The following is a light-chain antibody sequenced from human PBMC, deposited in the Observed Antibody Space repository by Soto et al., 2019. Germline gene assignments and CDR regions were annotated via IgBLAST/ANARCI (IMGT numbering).Light chain of an antibody. CDR3: LQYNAWPRT. CDR2: AAS. J-gene: IGKJ1*01. CDR1: QGVSTN. V-gene: IGKV3-15*01. Sequence: EIVMMQSPATLSVSPGERVTLSCRASQGVSTNLAWYQQKPGQAPRLLIYAASTRATGVPARFSGSGSGTEFTLTISSQQSEDFAVYYCLQYNAWPRTFGQGTKVDIK.